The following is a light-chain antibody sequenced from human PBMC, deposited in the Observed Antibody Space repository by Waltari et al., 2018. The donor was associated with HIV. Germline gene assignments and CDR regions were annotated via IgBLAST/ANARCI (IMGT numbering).Light chain of an antibody. CDR2: YDS. J-gene: IGLJ3*02. CDR3: QVWHISTDHWV. CDR1: NIGSKG. V-gene: IGLV3-21*04. Sequence: SYVLTQPPSVSVAPGKTASITCEAANIGSKGVHWYQQKPGQAPILVIYYDSDRPPGIPERFSGSNSGNTATLTISRVEAGDEADYYGQVWHISTDHWVFGAGTKLTVV.